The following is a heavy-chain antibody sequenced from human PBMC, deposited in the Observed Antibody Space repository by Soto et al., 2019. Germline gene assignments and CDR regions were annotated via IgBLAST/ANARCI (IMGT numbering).Heavy chain of an antibody. CDR1: GFTFSSYA. CDR2: ISGSGGST. D-gene: IGHD4-17*01. Sequence: LSLTCAASGFTFSSYAMSWVRQAPGKGLEWVSAISGSGGSTYYADSVKGRFTISRDNSKNTLYLQMNSLRAEDTAVYYCAGVRTTRGPFDYWGQGTLVTVSS. V-gene: IGHV3-23*01. J-gene: IGHJ4*02. CDR3: AGVRTTRGPFDY.